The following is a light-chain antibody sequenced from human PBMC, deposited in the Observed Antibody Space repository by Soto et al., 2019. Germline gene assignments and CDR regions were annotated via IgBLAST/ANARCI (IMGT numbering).Light chain of an antibody. Sequence: DIQMTQSPSTLSASVGDRVTITCRASQTINNWLAWFQQKPGKAPKLLISKASTLESGVPSRFSGSGSGTEFTLTLSSLQPDDFATYYCQQYHIYSTFGQGTKVDIK. CDR2: KAS. CDR3: QQYHIYST. V-gene: IGKV1-5*03. J-gene: IGKJ1*01. CDR1: QTINNW.